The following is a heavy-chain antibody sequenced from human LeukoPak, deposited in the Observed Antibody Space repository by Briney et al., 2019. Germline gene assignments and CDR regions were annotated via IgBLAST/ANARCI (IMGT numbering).Heavy chain of an antibody. CDR2: ISGDGGST. CDR1: GLTLDVYA. J-gene: IGHJ3*01. Sequence: GGSLRLSCAASGLTLDVYAMRWVRQAPGRGLEWVSHISGDGGSTYYADSVKGRFPISRDYRKNSLYLQMNSLRTEDTALYYCARESGESEATGFDLWGQGTMVTVSS. D-gene: IGHD7-27*01. CDR3: ARESGESEATGFDL. V-gene: IGHV3-43*02.